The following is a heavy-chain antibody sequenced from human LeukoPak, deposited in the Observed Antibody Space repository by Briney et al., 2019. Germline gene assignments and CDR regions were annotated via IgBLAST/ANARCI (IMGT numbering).Heavy chain of an antibody. D-gene: IGHD4-17*01. Sequence: ASVKVSCKASGYTFTSYDINWVRQATGQGLEWMGWMNPNSGNTGYAQKFQGRVTITRNTSISTAYMELSSLRSEDTAVYYCARAQDYGDYGSMAFDQWGQGTLVTVSS. CDR3: ARAQDYGDYGSMAFDQ. CDR2: MNPNSGNT. V-gene: IGHV1-8*03. CDR1: GYTFTSYD. J-gene: IGHJ4*02.